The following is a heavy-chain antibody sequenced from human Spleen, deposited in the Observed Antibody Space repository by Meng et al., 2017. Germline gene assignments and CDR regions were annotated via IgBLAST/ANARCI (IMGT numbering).Heavy chain of an antibody. D-gene: IGHD2-2*01. CDR3: AKDQRPYCSSTSCFGMDV. V-gene: IGHV3-9*03. CDR2: ISWNSGSI. CDR1: GFTVSMNE. Sequence: SLKISCAASGFTVSMNEMSWVRQAPGKGLEWVSGISWNSGSIGYADSVKGRFTISRDNAKNSLYLQMNSLRVEDMALYYCAKDQRPYCSSTSCFGMDVWGQGTTVTVSS. J-gene: IGHJ6*02.